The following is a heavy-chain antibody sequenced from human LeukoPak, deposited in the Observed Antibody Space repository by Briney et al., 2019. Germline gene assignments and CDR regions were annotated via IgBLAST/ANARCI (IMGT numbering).Heavy chain of an antibody. J-gene: IGHJ4*02. V-gene: IGHV3-23*01. D-gene: IGHD2-2*01. CDR2: ISDTGGGT. CDR3: VKGSSSSRPYYFDY. Sequence: GGSLRLSCAASGFTFSSYVMSWVRQAPGKGLEWVSAISDTGGGTYYADSVKGRFTISRDNSKNTLYLQMNSLRAEDTAVYYCVKGSSSSRPYYFDYWGQGTLVTVSS. CDR1: GFTFSSYV.